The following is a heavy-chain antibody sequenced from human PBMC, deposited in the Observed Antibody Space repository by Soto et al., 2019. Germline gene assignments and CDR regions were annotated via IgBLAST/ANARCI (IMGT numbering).Heavy chain of an antibody. CDR2: ISGSGGST. J-gene: IGHJ4*02. CDR3: AKDQGSSPRWDY. CDR1: GFTFSSYA. D-gene: IGHD2-2*01. Sequence: PGGSLRLSCAASGFTFSSYAMSWVRQAPGKGLEWVSAISGSGGSTYYADSVKGRVTISRDNSKNTLYLQMNSLRAEDTAVYYCAKDQGSSPRWDYWGQGTLVTVSS. V-gene: IGHV3-23*01.